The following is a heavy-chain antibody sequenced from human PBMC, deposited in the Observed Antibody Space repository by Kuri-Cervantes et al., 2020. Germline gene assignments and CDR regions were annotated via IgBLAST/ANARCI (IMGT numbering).Heavy chain of an antibody. J-gene: IGHJ6*02. Sequence: SVKVSCKASGGTFSSYAISWVRQAPGQGLEWMGGIIPIFGTANYAQKFQGRVTITADKSTSTAYMELSTLTSEDTAVYYCARESISMVRGVVYYYNGMDVWGQGTTVTVSS. D-gene: IGHD3-10*01. CDR3: ARESISMVRGVVYYYNGMDV. CDR1: GGTFSSYA. CDR2: IIPIFGTA. V-gene: IGHV1-69*06.